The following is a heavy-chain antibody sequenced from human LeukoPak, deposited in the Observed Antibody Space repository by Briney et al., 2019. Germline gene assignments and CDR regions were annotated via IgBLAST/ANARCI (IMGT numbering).Heavy chain of an antibody. CDR3: VWMSPPAG. V-gene: IGHV3-74*01. CDR1: RLPLSSYW. J-gene: IGHJ4*02. Sequence: GGSLTLSCAASRLPLSSYWTHWVRQAPGRGRVWVSCINSDGRNTNYTGSVTGRLTLSRDNAKNALYLQMNSLRAEDTAVYYCVWMSPPAGWGQGTLVTVSS. CDR2: INSDGRNT. D-gene: IGHD3-3*01.